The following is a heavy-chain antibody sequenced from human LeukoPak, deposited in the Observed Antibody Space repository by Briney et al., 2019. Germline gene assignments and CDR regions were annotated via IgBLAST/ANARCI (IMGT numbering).Heavy chain of an antibody. Sequence: SQTLSLTCAISGDSVSRNSAAWNWFRQSPSRGLEWLGRTYYRAKWYNDYGVSVKSRITINPDTSKNQFSLQLNSVTPEDTAVYYCARGQWNSIYYLDDWGQGTLVTVSS. J-gene: IGHJ4*02. V-gene: IGHV6-1*01. CDR3: ARGQWNSIYYLDD. CDR2: TYYRAKWYN. CDR1: GDSVSRNSAA. D-gene: IGHD6-19*01.